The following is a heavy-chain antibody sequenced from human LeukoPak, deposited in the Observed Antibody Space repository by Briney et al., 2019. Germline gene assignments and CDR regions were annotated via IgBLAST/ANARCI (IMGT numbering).Heavy chain of an antibody. Sequence: GGSLRLSCAASGFTFSGSAMHWVRQASGKGLEWVGRIRSKANSYAAAYAASVKGRFTISRDDSKNTAYLPMNSLKTEDTAVYYCTRVVDCSSTSCYLGAYSYYYYMDVWGKGTTVTISS. D-gene: IGHD2-2*01. J-gene: IGHJ6*03. CDR1: GFTFSGSA. CDR2: IRSKANSYAA. CDR3: TRVVDCSSTSCYLGAYSYYYYMDV. V-gene: IGHV3-73*01.